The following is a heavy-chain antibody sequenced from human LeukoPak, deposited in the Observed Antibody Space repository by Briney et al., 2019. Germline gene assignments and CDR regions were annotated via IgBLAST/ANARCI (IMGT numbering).Heavy chain of an antibody. CDR1: GYTFTGYY. D-gene: IGHD3-3*01. J-gene: IGHJ4*02. CDR3: ARGRRRDFWKNYFDY. Sequence: ASVKVSCEASGYTFTGYYMHWVRQAPGQGLEWMGWINPNSGGTNYAQKFQGRVTMTRDTSISTAYMELSRLRSDDTAVYYCARGRRRDFWKNYFDYWGQGTLVTVSS. CDR2: INPNSGGT. V-gene: IGHV1-2*02.